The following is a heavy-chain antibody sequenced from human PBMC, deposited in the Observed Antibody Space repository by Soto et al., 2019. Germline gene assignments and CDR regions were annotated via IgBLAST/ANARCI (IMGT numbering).Heavy chain of an antibody. V-gene: IGHV4-59*01. CDR3: ARVLPSLWFGEGYFDY. CDR2: IYYSGST. J-gene: IGHJ4*02. CDR1: GGSISSYY. Sequence: SETLSLTCTVSGGSISSYYWSWIRQPPGKGLEWIGYIYYSGSTNYNPSLKSRVTISVDTSKNQFSLKLSSVTAADTAVYYCARVLPSLWFGEGYFDYWGQGTLVTVSS. D-gene: IGHD3-10*01.